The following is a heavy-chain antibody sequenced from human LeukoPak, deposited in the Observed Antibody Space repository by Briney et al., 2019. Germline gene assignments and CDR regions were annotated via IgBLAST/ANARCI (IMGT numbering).Heavy chain of an antibody. J-gene: IGHJ4*02. Sequence: GGSLRLSCAASGFTFSNYSMNWVRQAPGKGLEWVSYISTGSGTIYYRDSVKGRFTIYRDNAKNSLYLQMNSLRDEDTAVYYCARDRGGYEFFDYWGQGTLVTVSS. V-gene: IGHV3-48*02. CDR3: ARDRGGYEFFDY. CDR1: GFTFSNYS. CDR2: ISTGSGTI. D-gene: IGHD5-12*01.